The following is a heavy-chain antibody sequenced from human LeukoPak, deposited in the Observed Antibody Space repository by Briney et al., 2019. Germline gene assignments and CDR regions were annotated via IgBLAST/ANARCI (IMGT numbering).Heavy chain of an antibody. CDR2: IIPILGIA. J-gene: IGHJ6*02. V-gene: IGHV1-69*04. D-gene: IGHD2-2*01. CDR1: GGTSSSYA. CDR3: ARDIVVVPNYGMDV. Sequence: ASVQVSCKASGGTSSSYAISWVRQAPGQGLEWMGRIIPILGIANYAQKFQGRVTITADKSTSTAYMELSSLRSEDTAVYYCARDIVVVPNYGMDVWGQGTTVTVSS.